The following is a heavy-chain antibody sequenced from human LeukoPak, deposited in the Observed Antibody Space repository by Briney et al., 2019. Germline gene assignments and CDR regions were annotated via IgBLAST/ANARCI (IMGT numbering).Heavy chain of an antibody. V-gene: IGHV4-34*01. CDR2: INHSGST. J-gene: IGHJ4*02. Sequence: SETLSLTCAVYGGSFSGYYWSWIRQPPGKGLEWIGEINHSGSTNYNPSLKSRVTMSVDTSKNQFSMKLSSVTAADTAVYYCARGGWVVTGSHDDGGQGTLVTVSS. D-gene: IGHD4-23*01. CDR3: ARGGWVVTGSHDD. CDR1: GGSFSGYY.